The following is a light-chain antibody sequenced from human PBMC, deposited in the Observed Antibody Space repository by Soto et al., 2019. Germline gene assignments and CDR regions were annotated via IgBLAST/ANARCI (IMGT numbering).Light chain of an antibody. CDR3: AAWDDSLSGPV. Sequence: QSVLTQPPSASGTPGQRVTNSCSGSSSNIGSHYVYWYQQLPGTAPKLLIYSNYQRPSGVPDRFSGSKSGTSASLAISGLRSEDEADYYCAAWDDSLSGPVFGGGTKLTVL. V-gene: IGLV1-47*02. J-gene: IGLJ2*01. CDR2: SNY. CDR1: SSNIGSHY.